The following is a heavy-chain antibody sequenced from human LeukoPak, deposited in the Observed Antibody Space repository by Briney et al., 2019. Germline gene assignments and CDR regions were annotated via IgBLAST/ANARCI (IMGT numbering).Heavy chain of an antibody. CDR3: ARVGGYSYGLLYYYGMDV. CDR2: INHSGST. Sequence: SETLSLTCAVYGGSFSGYYWSWIRQPPGKGLEWIGEINHSGSTNYNPSLKSRVTISVDTSKNQFSLKLSSVTAADTAVYYCARVGGYSYGLLYYYGMDVWGQGTTVAVSS. V-gene: IGHV4-34*01. CDR1: GGSFSGYY. D-gene: IGHD5-18*01. J-gene: IGHJ6*02.